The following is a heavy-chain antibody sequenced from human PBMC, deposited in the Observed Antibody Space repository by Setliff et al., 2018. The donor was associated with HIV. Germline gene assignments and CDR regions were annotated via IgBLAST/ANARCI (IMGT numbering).Heavy chain of an antibody. CDR3: ARGDITMVRGVIYGYFDY. CDR1: GGSISSYY. V-gene: IGHV4-59*01. J-gene: IGHJ4*02. CDR2: IYYSGST. D-gene: IGHD3-10*01. Sequence: PSETLSLTCTVSGGSISSYYWSWIQQPPGKGLEWIGYIYYSGSTNYNPSLKSRVTISVDTSKNQFSLKLSSVTAADTAVYYCARGDITMVRGVIYGYFDYWGQGTLVTVSS.